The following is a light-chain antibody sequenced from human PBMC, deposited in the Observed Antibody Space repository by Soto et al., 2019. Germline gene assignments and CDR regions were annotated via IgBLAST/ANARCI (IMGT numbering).Light chain of an antibody. CDR2: DVS. V-gene: IGKV1-13*02. Sequence: AIQLTQSPSSLSASVGDRVTITCRASQGISSALAWYQQKPGKAPKLLIYDVSSLETGAPSRFSGSGSGTDFTLTISSLKPEDFATYYCQQFNSYPLTFCGGTRVEIK. CDR1: QGISSA. J-gene: IGKJ4*01. CDR3: QQFNSYPLT.